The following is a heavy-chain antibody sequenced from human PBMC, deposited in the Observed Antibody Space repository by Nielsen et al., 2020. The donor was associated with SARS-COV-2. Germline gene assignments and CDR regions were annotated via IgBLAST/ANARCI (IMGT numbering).Heavy chain of an antibody. CDR2: IYPSGSGT. CDR3: AGGADFWSGTQKYYMDV. J-gene: IGHJ6*03. CDR1: GFTFSSTW. V-gene: IGHV3-74*01. D-gene: IGHD3-3*01. Sequence: GESLKISCSASGFTFSSTWMDWVRQAPGQGLVWVSRIYPSGSGTAYADSVKGRFAVSRDNAENTVVLQIHSLRVEDTAVYYCAGGADFWSGTQKYYMDVWGKGTTVTVSS.